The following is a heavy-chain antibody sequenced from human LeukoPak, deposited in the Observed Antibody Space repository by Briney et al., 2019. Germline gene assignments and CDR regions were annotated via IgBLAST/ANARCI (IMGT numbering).Heavy chain of an antibody. CDR2: IYTSGST. CDR3: ARGGNYYGSGSYYNTFDY. Sequence: PSETLSLTCAVYGGSFSGYYWSWIRQPAGKGLEWIGRIYTSGSTNYNPSLKSRVTMSVDTSKNQFSLKLSSVTAADTAVYYCARGGNYYGSGSYYNTFDYWGQGTLVTVSS. D-gene: IGHD3-10*01. J-gene: IGHJ4*02. CDR1: GGSFSGYY. V-gene: IGHV4-59*10.